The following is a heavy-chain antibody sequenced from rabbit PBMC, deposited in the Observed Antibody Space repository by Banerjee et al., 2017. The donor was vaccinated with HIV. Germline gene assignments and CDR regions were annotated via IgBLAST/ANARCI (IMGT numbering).Heavy chain of an antibody. CDR1: GFDFSSAYD. CDR3: ARDLAGVIGWNFNL. D-gene: IGHD4-1*01. J-gene: IGHJ4*01. CDR2: IDAGSSGST. Sequence: QSLEESGGDLVKPGASLTLTCTASGFDFSSAYDMCWVRQAPGKGLEWIARIDAGSSGSTYYASWARGRFTISRPSSTTVTLQMTSLTAADTASYFCARDLAGVIGWNFNLWGPGTLVTVS. V-gene: IGHV1S40*01.